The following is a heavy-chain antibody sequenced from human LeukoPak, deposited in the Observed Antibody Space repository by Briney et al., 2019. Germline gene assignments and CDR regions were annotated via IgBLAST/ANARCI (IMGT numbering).Heavy chain of an antibody. D-gene: IGHD3-22*01. Sequence: PEGSLRLSCAASGFTFSSYWMSWVRQAPGKGLEWVANIKQDGSGKYYVDSVKGRFAISRDNAKNSLYLQMNSLRAEDTAVYYCARDNPYYYDSSGYYVVWGQGTLVTVSS. V-gene: IGHV3-7*01. CDR2: IKQDGSGK. CDR1: GFTFSSYW. CDR3: ARDNPYYYDSSGYYVV. J-gene: IGHJ4*02.